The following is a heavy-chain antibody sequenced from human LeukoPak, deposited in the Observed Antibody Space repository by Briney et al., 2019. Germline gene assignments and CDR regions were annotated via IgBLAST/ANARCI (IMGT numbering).Heavy chain of an antibody. CDR2: ISSSSSYI. D-gene: IGHD6-13*01. Sequence: SGGSLRLSCAASGFTFSSYSMNWVRQAPGKGLEWVSSISSSSSYIYYADSVKGRFTISRDNAKNSLYLQMNSLRAEDTAVYYCARDPGSWYYFDYWGQGTLVTVSS. V-gene: IGHV3-21*01. J-gene: IGHJ4*02. CDR3: ARDPGSWYYFDY. CDR1: GFTFSSYS.